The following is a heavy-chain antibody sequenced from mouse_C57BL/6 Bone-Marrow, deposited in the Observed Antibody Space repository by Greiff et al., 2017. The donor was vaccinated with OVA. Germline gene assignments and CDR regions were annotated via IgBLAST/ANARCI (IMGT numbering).Heavy chain of an antibody. CDR2: ISNGGGST. D-gene: IGHD2-4*01. V-gene: IGHV5-12*01. CDR1: GFTFSDYY. CDR3: ARHAGLRWYFDV. J-gene: IGHJ1*03. Sequence: EVKLMESGGGLVQPGGSLKLSCAASGFTFSDYYMYWVRQTPEKRLEWVAYISNGGGSTYYPDTVKGRFTISRDNAKNTLYLQMSRLKSEDTAMYYCARHAGLRWYFDVWGTGTTVTVSS.